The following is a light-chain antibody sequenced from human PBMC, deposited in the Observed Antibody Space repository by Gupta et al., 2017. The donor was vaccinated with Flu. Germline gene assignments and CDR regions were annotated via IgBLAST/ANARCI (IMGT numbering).Light chain of an antibody. V-gene: IGLV3-21*02. CDR1: NIGRKG. J-gene: IGLJ3*02. CDR2: DDS. CDR3: QVWDSRSDHRV. Sequence: SYVLTQPPSVSVAPGQTAIIACGGDNIGRKGVHWYQKKPGQAPVLVVYDDSDRPSGIPERFSGSNSGNTAALTINRVEAGDEADYYCQVWDSRSDHRVLGGGTRLTGL.